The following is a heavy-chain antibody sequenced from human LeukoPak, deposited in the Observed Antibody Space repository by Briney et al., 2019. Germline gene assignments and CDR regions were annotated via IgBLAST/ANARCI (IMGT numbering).Heavy chain of an antibody. CDR3: ARQGLDSYDYIWGSYRFWYY. D-gene: IGHD3-16*02. CDR2: IYYSGST. Sequence: SETLSLTCTVSGGSISSSSYYWGWIRQPPGKGLEWIGSIYYSGSTYYNTSLKSRVTISVDTSKNQFSLKLSSVTAADTAVYYCARQGLDSYDYIWGSYRFWYYWGQGTLVTVSS. CDR1: GGSISSSSYY. J-gene: IGHJ4*02. V-gene: IGHV4-39*01.